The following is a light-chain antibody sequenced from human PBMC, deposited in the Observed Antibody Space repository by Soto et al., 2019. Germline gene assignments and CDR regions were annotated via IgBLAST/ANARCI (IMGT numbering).Light chain of an antibody. Sequence: EIVSTQSPATLSLSPGERATLSCRASQSISSYLAWYPQKPGQAPRLLIYDASNRATGIPARFSGSGSGTDFTLTISSLEPEDFAVYYCQQRSNWRLTFGGGTKVEIK. V-gene: IGKV3-11*01. J-gene: IGKJ4*01. CDR2: DAS. CDR3: QQRSNWRLT. CDR1: QSISSY.